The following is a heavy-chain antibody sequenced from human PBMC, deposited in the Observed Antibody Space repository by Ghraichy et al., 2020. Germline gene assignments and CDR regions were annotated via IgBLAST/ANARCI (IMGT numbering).Heavy chain of an antibody. Sequence: SQTLSLTCTVSGGSISSYYWSWIRQPPGKGLEWIGYIYYSGSTNYNPSLKSRVTISVDTSKNQFSLKLSSVTAADTAVYYCARSSTGYGSSYYYYYMDVWGKGTTVTVSS. V-gene: IGHV4-59*08. CDR3: ARSSTGYGSSYYYYYMDV. CDR1: GGSISSYY. J-gene: IGHJ6*03. CDR2: IYYSGST. D-gene: IGHD3-9*01.